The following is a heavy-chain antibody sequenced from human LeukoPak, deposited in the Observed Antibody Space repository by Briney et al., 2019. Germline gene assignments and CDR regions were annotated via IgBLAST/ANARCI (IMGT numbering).Heavy chain of an antibody. Sequence: PGGSLRLSCAASGFTFSSSWMSWVRQVPGKGLEWVANIKQDGSEKNYVDPVKGRFTISRDNAKNSLYLQMNSLKSEDMALYYCAKSPDVLEWLFQDWGQGTLVTVSS. CDR3: AKSPDVLEWLFQD. CDR2: IKQDGSEK. J-gene: IGHJ1*01. V-gene: IGHV3-7*03. D-gene: IGHD3-3*01. CDR1: GFTFSSSW.